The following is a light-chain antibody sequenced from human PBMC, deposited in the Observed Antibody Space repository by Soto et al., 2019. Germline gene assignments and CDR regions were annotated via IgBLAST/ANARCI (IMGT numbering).Light chain of an antibody. V-gene: IGKV3-11*01. CDR2: DAS. Sequence: EIVLTQSPATLSLSPGERATLSCRASQSVSSYLAWDQQKPGQAPRLLIYDASNRATGIPARFSGSGSGTDFSLTISSLGPEDFAIYYCQQRSNWPPVTFGGGNKVEIK. CDR3: QQRSNWPPVT. J-gene: IGKJ4*01. CDR1: QSVSSY.